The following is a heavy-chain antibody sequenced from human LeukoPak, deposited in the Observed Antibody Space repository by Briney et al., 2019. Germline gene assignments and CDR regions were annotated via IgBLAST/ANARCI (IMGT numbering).Heavy chain of an antibody. CDR1: GGTFTSYA. D-gene: IGHD6-13*01. Sequence: SVTVSSTASGGTFTSYAISWVRQAPGQRLEGMGGISAIFRTGTYSQKFQGRVTITTDESTSTAYMALSSLRPEDTAVYYCARGGAAAGTMGLYNWFDPWGQGTLVTVSS. CDR3: ARGGAAAGTMGLYNWFDP. V-gene: IGHV1-69*05. CDR2: ISAIFRTG. J-gene: IGHJ5*02.